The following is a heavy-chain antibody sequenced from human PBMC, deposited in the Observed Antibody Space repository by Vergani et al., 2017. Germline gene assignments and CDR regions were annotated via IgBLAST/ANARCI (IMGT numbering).Heavy chain of an antibody. D-gene: IGHD2-2*01. CDR2: INPNSGGT. Sequence: QVQLVQSGAEVKKPGASVKVSCKASGYTFTGYYMHWVRQAPGQGLEWMGWINPNSGGTNYAQKFQGWVTMTRDTSISTAYMELIRLRSDDTAVYYCARAAPRDIVVVPAYYGMDVWGQGTTVTVSS. V-gene: IGHV1-2*04. J-gene: IGHJ6*02. CDR3: ARAAPRDIVVVPAYYGMDV. CDR1: GYTFTGYY.